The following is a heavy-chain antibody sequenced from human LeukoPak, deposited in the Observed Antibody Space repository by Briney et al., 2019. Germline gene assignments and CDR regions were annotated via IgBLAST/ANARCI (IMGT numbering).Heavy chain of an antibody. J-gene: IGHJ6*02. Sequence: PSETLSLTCAVYGGSFSGYYWSWIRQPPGKGLEWIGEINHSGSTYYNPSLKSRVTISVDTSKNQFSLKLSSVTAADTAVYYCARDEGGYCSSTSCYSYGMDVWGQGTTVTVSS. V-gene: IGHV4-34*09. D-gene: IGHD2-2*02. CDR3: ARDEGGYCSSTSCYSYGMDV. CDR1: GGSFSGYY. CDR2: INHSGST.